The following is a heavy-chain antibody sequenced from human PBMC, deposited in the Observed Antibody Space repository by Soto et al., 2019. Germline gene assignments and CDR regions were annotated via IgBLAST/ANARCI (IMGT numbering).Heavy chain of an antibody. J-gene: IGHJ6*02. Sequence: PSQTLSLTCAISGDSVSNSASAWNWIRQSPSRGLEWLGRTYYASKWSNAYALSVRGRITINPDTSKNQFSLQLNSVTPEDTAVYYCAGGYGLNVWGQGTTVTVSS. V-gene: IGHV6-1*01. CDR3: AGGYGLNV. CDR1: GDSVSNSASA. CDR2: TYYASKWSN.